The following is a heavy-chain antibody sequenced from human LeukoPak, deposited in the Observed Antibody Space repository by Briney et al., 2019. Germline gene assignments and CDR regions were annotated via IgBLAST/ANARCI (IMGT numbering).Heavy chain of an antibody. Sequence: GGSLRLSCAASGFTFSSYAMSWVRQAPGKGLEWVSAISGSGGSTYYADSGKGRFTISRDNSKNTLYLQMNSLRAEDTAVYYCAKDEYYYDSSGYYYDWFDPWGQGTLVTVSS. J-gene: IGHJ5*02. V-gene: IGHV3-23*01. CDR2: ISGSGGST. CDR1: GFTFSSYA. D-gene: IGHD3-22*01. CDR3: AKDEYYYDSSGYYYDWFDP.